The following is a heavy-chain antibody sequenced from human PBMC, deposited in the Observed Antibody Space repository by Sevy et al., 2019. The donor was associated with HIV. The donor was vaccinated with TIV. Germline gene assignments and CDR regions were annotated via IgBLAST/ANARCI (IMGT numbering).Heavy chain of an antibody. J-gene: IGHJ5*02. Sequence: GGSLRLSCAASGSTFSIYAVTWVRQAPGRGLEWVSSISVSGGNTYYADSVKGRFTISRDNSKNTLYLQMNSLRAEDTAVYYCAKDQDYNWFDPWGQGTLVTVSS. D-gene: IGHD2-15*01. V-gene: IGHV3-23*01. CDR2: ISVSGGNT. CDR3: AKDQDYNWFDP. CDR1: GSTFSIYA.